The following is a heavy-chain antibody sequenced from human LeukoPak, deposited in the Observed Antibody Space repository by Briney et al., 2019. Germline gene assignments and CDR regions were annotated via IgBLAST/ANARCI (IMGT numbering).Heavy chain of an antibody. J-gene: IGHJ4*02. V-gene: IGHV4-39*07. CDR3: AREGGYLFDY. CDR1: GGSISSSTYY. Sequence: SETLSLTCTVSGGSISSSTYYWGWIRQPPGKGLEWIGSIFYSGSTYYNPSLKSRVTMSVDTSKNQFSLKRSSVTAADTAVYYCAREGGYLFDYWGQGTLVTVSS. D-gene: IGHD3-22*01. CDR2: IFYSGST.